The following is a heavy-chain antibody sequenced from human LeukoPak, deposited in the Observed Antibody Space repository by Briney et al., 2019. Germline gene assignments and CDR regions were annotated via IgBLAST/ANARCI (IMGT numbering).Heavy chain of an antibody. CDR2: IKSKTDGGTT. D-gene: IGHD5/OR15-5a*01. CDR1: GFTFSNAW. J-gene: IGHJ6*03. V-gene: IGHV3-15*01. Sequence: GGSLRLSCAASGFTFSNAWMSWVRQAPGKGLEWVGRIKSKTDGGTTDYAAPVKGRFTISRDDSKNTLYLQMNSLKTEDTAVYYCHSTIVRYYYMDVWGKGTTVTVSS. CDR3: HSTIVRYYYMDV.